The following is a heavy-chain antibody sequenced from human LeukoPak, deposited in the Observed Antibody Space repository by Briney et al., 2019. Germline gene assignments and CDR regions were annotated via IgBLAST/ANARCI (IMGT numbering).Heavy chain of an antibody. V-gene: IGHV4-59*01. CDR1: GGSITSYY. J-gene: IGHJ2*01. CDR3: ARGRDNADWYFDL. Sequence: SETLSLTCTVSGGSITSYYWDWIRQSPGKGLEWIGYFYYSGSTNYNPSLKSRVTISIDTSRTQFSLKLNSVTAADTAVYYCARGRDNADWYFDLWGRGTLVTVSS. CDR2: FYYSGST. D-gene: IGHD1-14*01.